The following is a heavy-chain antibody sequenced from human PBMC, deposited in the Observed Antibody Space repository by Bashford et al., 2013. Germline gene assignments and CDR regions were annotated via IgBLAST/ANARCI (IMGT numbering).Heavy chain of an antibody. J-gene: IGHJ4*02. CDR2: IYYSGST. CDR1: GGSISSYY. V-gene: IGHV4-59*12. CDR3: ARATYYDFWSGFLMRSFDL. D-gene: IGHD3-3*01. Sequence: SETLSLTCTVSGGSISSYYWSWIRQPPGKGLEWIGYIYYSGSTNYNPSLKSRVTISVDTSKNQFSLKLSSVTAADTAVYYCARATYYDFWSGFLMRSFDLWGQGTLVTVSS.